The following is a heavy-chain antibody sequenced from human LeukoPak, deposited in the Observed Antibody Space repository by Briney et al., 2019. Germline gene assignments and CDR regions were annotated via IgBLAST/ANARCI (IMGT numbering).Heavy chain of an antibody. V-gene: IGHV3-9*01. CDR1: GFTFDDYA. D-gene: IGHD3-9*01. CDR2: ISWNSGSI. CDR3: AKDRVDILTGVNYFDY. J-gene: IGHJ4*02. Sequence: GGSLRLSCAASGFTFDDYAMHWVRQAPGKGLEWVSGISWNSGSIGYADSVKGRSTISRDNAKNSLYLQMNSLRAEDTALYYCAKDRVDILTGVNYFDYWGQGTLVTVSS.